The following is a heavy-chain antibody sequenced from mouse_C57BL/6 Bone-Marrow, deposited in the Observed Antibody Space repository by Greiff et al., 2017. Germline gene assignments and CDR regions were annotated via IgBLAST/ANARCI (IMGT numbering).Heavy chain of an antibody. V-gene: IGHV1-19*01. CDR2: INPYNGGT. Sequence: VQLQQSGPVLVKPGASVKMSCKASGYTFTDYYMNWVKQSHGKSLEWIGVINPYNGGTSYNQKFKGKATLTVDKSSSTAYMELNSLTFEDSAVYYCARPAYYSNPFDYWGQGTTLTVSS. CDR3: ARPAYYSNPFDY. CDR1: GYTFTDYY. D-gene: IGHD2-5*01. J-gene: IGHJ2*01.